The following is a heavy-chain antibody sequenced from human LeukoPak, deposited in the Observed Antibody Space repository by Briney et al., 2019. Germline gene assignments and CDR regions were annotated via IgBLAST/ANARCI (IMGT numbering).Heavy chain of an antibody. CDR1: GFTFSSYA. D-gene: IGHD3-22*01. J-gene: IGHJ4*02. V-gene: IGHV3-23*01. CDR2: ISGSGGST. CDR3: AKGAQFSSGYYYFDY. Sequence: GGSLRLSCAASGFTFSSYAMSWVGQAPGKGLEGGSAISGSGGSTYYADSVKGRFTISRDNSKNTLYLQMNSLRAEDTAVYYCAKGAQFSSGYYYFDYWGQGTLVTVSS.